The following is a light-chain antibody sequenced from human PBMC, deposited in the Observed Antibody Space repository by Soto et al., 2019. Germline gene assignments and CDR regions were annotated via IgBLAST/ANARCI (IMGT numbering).Light chain of an antibody. J-gene: IGLJ2*01. CDR1: SGDVGGYNF. CDR3: CSYVGSYTWV. V-gene: IGLV2-11*01. Sequence: QSALTQPRSVSGSPGQSVTISCTGTSGDVGGYNFVSWYQQHPGKVPTLVIFDVSHRPSGVPDRFSGSKSGNTASLTISGVQAEDEADYYCCSYVGSYTWVFGGGTQHTV. CDR2: DVS.